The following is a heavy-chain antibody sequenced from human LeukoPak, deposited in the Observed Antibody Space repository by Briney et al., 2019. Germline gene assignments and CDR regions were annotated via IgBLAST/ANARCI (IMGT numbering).Heavy chain of an antibody. CDR2: IRSKANSYAT. CDR3: TRHYDRYCSGGSCYSLGGGTDY. Sequence: PGGSLRLSCAASGFTFSGSAMHWVRQASGKGLEWVGRIRSKANSYATAYAASVKGRFTISRDDSKNTAYLQMNSLKTEDTAVYYCTRHYDRYCSGGSCYSLGGGTDYWGQGTLVTVSS. V-gene: IGHV3-73*01. D-gene: IGHD2-15*01. CDR1: GFTFSGSA. J-gene: IGHJ4*02.